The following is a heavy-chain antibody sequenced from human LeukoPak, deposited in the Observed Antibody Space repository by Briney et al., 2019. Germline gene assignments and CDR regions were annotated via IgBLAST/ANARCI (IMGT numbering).Heavy chain of an antibody. J-gene: IGHJ4*02. Sequence: GGSLRLSCAASEFTFSSYGMHWVRQAPGKGLEWVAVIWYDGSKKYYADSVKGRFTISGDNSKNTLYLQMNSLRAEDTAVYYCTRRDGDNDRGFDYWGQGTLVTVSS. CDR3: TRRDGDNDRGFDY. V-gene: IGHV3-33*01. CDR1: EFTFSSYG. CDR2: IWYDGSKK. D-gene: IGHD4-23*01.